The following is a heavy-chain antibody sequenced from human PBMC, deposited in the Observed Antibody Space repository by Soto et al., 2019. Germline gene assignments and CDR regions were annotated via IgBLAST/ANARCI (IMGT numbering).Heavy chain of an antibody. CDR1: GFTFSDFY. J-gene: IGHJ4*02. V-gene: IGHV3-11*06. D-gene: IGHD2-15*01. CDR3: ARSVDLDY. CDR2: ISLSRGYT. Sequence: GGSLRLSCVASGFTFSDFYMSWIRQAPEKGLEWVSYISLSRGYTKYADSVKGRFTISRDNAKNSLYLQMSSLRAEDTAVYYCARSVDLDYWGQGTLVTVSS.